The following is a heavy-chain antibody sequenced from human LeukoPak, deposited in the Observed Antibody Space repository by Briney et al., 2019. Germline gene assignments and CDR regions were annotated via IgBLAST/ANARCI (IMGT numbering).Heavy chain of an antibody. J-gene: IGHJ4*02. Sequence: PGGSLRLSCTVSGFSLSSYAMSWVRRAPGKGLEWVSSTSSSDAGKYYADSVRGRFTISRDNSTNTVYLQRNSLRAEDAAVYYCAKAPVTSCRGAFCYPFDSWGQGTVVTVSS. CDR1: GFSLSSYA. CDR2: TSSSDAGK. D-gene: IGHD2-15*01. CDR3: AKAPVTSCRGAFCYPFDS. V-gene: IGHV3-23*01.